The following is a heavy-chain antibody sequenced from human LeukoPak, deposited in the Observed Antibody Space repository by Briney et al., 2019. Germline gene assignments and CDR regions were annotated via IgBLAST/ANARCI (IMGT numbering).Heavy chain of an antibody. Sequence: PSETLSLTCAVSGYSISSGYYWGGIRQPPGKGLEWIGSIYHSGSTYYNPSLKSRVTISEDTSKNQFSLKLSSVTAADTAVYYCARRIHPYAFDIWGQGTMVTVSS. V-gene: IGHV4-38-2*01. CDR2: IYHSGST. J-gene: IGHJ3*02. CDR1: GYSISSGYY. CDR3: ARRIHPYAFDI.